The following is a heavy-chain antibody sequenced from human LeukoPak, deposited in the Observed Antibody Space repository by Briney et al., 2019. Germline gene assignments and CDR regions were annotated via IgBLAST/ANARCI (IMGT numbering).Heavy chain of an antibody. CDR2: INAGNGNT. CDR3: ARGDDYGDHIDY. V-gene: IGHV1-3*01. D-gene: IGHD4-17*01. Sequence: ASVKVSCKASGYTFTSYAMHWVRQAPGQRLEWMGWINAGNGNTKYLQKFQGRVTITRDTSASTAYMELSSLRSEDTAVYYCARGDDYGDHIDYWGQGTLVTVSS. J-gene: IGHJ4*02. CDR1: GYTFTSYA.